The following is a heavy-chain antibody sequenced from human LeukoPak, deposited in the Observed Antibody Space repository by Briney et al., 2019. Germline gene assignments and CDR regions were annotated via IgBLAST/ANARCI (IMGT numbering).Heavy chain of an antibody. CDR3: ARDRIGSGWYFDY. CDR1: GYTFTSYD. V-gene: IGHV1-18*01. D-gene: IGHD6-19*01. CDR2: ISAYNGNT. J-gene: IGHJ4*02. Sequence: GASVKVSCKASGYTFTSYDINWVRQAPGQGLEWMGWISAYNGNTNYAQKLQGRITMTTDTSTSTAYMELRSLRSEDTAVYYCARDRIGSGWYFDYWGQGTLVTVSS.